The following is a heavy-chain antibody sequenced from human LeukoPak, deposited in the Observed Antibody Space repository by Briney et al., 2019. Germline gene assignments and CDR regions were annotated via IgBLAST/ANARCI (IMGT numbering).Heavy chain of an antibody. D-gene: IGHD3-3*01. CDR1: GGTFSSYA. CDR3: ARDPSGITIFGVVIKDNWFDP. J-gene: IGHJ5*02. Sequence: GASVKVSCKASGGTFSSYAISWVRQAPGQGLEWMGGIIPIFGTANYAQKFQGRVTITADESTSTAYMELSSLRSEDTAVYYCARDPSGITIFGVVIKDNWFDPWGQGTLVTVSS. V-gene: IGHV1-69*13. CDR2: IIPIFGTA.